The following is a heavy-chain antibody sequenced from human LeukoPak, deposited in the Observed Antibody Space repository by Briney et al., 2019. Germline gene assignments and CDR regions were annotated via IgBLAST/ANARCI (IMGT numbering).Heavy chain of an antibody. CDR3: ARVRVDTAMVYNYYYYGMDV. CDR2: IYSGGST. CDR1: GFTVSSNY. V-gene: IGHV3-53*01. J-gene: IGHJ6*02. Sequence: PGGSLRLSCATSGFTVSSNYMSWVRQAPGKGLEWVSVIYSGGSTYYADSVKGRFTISRDNSKSTLYLQMNSLRAEDTAVYYCARVRVDTAMVYNYYYYGMDVWGQGTTVTVSS. D-gene: IGHD5-18*01.